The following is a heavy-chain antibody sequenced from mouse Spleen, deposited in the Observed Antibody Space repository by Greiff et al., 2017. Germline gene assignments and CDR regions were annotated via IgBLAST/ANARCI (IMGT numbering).Heavy chain of an antibody. D-gene: IGHD1-1*02. CDR1: GYSFTSYY. Sequence: VQLQQPGAELVKPGASVKISCKASGYSFTSYYMHWVKQRPGQGLEWIGWIYPGSGNTKYNEKFKGKATLTADTSSSTAYMQLSSLTSEDSAVYYCARNVGSYVGAMDYWGQGTSVTVSS. CDR2: IYPGSGNT. J-gene: IGHJ4*01. V-gene: IGHV1-66*01. CDR3: ARNVGSYVGAMDY.